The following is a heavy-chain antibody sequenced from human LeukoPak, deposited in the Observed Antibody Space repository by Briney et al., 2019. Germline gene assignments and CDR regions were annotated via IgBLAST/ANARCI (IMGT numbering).Heavy chain of an antibody. D-gene: IGHD2-2*01. CDR1: GFTFSSYS. Sequence: GGSLRLSCAASGFTFSSYSMNWVRQAPGKGLEWVSYISSSSSTIYYADSVKGRFTISRDNAKNSLYLQMNSLRAEDTAVYYCARVRARSYCSSTSCYGYWGQGTLVTVSS. CDR2: ISSSSSTI. J-gene: IGHJ4*02. CDR3: ARVRARSYCSSTSCYGY. V-gene: IGHV3-48*01.